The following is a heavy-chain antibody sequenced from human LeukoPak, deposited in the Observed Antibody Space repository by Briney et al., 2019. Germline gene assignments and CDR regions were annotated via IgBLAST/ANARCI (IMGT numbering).Heavy chain of an antibody. Sequence: SETLSLTRAVSGYSISSGYYWGGIRQPPGKGLEWIGSIYQSGSTYYNPSLKSRVTISVDTSKNQFSLTLRPVTAADTAVYYCVRHHKSGTDAFDRWSQGTMPTLS. CDR2: IYQSGST. CDR1: GYSISSGYY. V-gene: IGHV4-38-2*01. D-gene: IGHD1-1*01. CDR3: VRHHKSGTDAFDR. J-gene: IGHJ3*02.